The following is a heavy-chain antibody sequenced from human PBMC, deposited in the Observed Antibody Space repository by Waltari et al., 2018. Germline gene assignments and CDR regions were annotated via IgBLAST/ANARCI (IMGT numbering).Heavy chain of an antibody. CDR2: INPNSGGT. D-gene: IGHD3-22*01. Sequence: QVQLVQSGAEVKKPGASVKVSCKASGCTFTGYYMHWVRQAPGQGLEWMGRINPNSGGTNYAQKFQGRVTMTRDTSISTAYMELSRLRSDDTAVYYCARERKGIYDSSGYYNYWGQGTLVTVSS. J-gene: IGHJ4*02. V-gene: IGHV1-2*06. CDR1: GCTFTGYY. CDR3: ARERKGIYDSSGYYNY.